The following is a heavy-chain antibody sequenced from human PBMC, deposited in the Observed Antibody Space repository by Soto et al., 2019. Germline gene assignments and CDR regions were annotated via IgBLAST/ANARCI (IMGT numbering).Heavy chain of an antibody. J-gene: IGHJ4*02. V-gene: IGHV3-23*01. CDR1: GFTFSNSA. CDR3: ASTVPLRYGGPSDFDY. Sequence: EVQLLESGGGLVQPGGSLRLSCAASGFTFSNSAMYWVRLAPGKGLEWVSMIVDSGENTYYAGSVKGRFTISRDNSKSKLYLQMNSLIAEDTAVYFCASTVPLRYGGPSDFDYWGQGTLVAVSS. CDR2: IVDSGENT. D-gene: IGHD4-17*01.